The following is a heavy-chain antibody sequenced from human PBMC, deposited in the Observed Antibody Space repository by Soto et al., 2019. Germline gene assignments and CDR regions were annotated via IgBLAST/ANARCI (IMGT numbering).Heavy chain of an antibody. J-gene: IGHJ6*02. CDR2: IYPGDSDT. V-gene: IGHV5-51*01. Sequence: PGESLKISCKGSGYSLTSYWIGWVRQMPGKGLEWMGIIYPGDSDTKYSPFFQGQVTISADKSISTAYLQWSSLKASDTAMYYCARHEDIVLVPAAPYFYYGMDVWGQGTTVTVSS. CDR1: GYSLTSYW. D-gene: IGHD2-2*01. CDR3: ARHEDIVLVPAAPYFYYGMDV.